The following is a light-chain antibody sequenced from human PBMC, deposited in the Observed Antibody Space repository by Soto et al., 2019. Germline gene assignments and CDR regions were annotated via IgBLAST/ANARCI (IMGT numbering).Light chain of an antibody. J-gene: IGKJ1*01. CDR3: QQYQGFW. V-gene: IGKV1-5*01. CDR2: DAS. Sequence: DNPLTQSPSSLSASVGDRVTITCRARHSINDWLAWYQQKPGKAPKLLIYDASSLESGVPSRFSGGGSGTEFSLIINGRQPEDFATYYCQQYQGFWFGQGTTGDIK. CDR1: HSINDW.